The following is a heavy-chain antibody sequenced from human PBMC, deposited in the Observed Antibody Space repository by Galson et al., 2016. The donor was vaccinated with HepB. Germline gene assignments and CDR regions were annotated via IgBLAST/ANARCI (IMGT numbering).Heavy chain of an antibody. V-gene: IGHV3-30*03. CDR2: ISYDGSTK. Sequence: SLRLSCAASGFTFSSYSMNWVRQAPGKGLEWVAVISYDGSTKEYADSVKGRFTISRDNSKNTLYLQMNSLRAEDTAVYYCARHVMGATFLFDMWGQGTMVTVSS. CDR1: GFTFSSYS. J-gene: IGHJ3*02. D-gene: IGHD1-26*01. CDR3: ARHVMGATFLFDM.